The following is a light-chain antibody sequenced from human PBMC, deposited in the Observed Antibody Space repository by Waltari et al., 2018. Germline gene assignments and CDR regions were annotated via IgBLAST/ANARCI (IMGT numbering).Light chain of an antibody. CDR3: AAFDDSLNGWV. Sequence: QSMLTQPSSPSGAPGQRVPIPCSGSSSNIGSNHVYWYQRLPGTAPKLLIYRNNQRPSGVPDRFSGSKSGTSASLAISGLRSEDEADYYCAAFDDSLNGWVFGGGTKLTVL. CDR2: RNN. J-gene: IGLJ3*02. CDR1: SSNIGSNH. V-gene: IGLV1-47*01.